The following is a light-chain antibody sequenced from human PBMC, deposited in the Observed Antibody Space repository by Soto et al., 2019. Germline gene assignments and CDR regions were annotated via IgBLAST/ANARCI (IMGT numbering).Light chain of an antibody. V-gene: IGKV2-28*01. Sequence: DIVMTQSPLSLPVTPGEPASISCRSSQSLLHSNGYTSLDWYLQKPGQSPQLLIYWGSNRASGDRARFSGSGSGRDITLNISRVEAADVGVEYGMQDLQPPLTFGPGTKVDIK. J-gene: IGKJ3*01. CDR1: QSLLHSNGYTS. CDR3: MQDLQPPLT. CDR2: WGS.